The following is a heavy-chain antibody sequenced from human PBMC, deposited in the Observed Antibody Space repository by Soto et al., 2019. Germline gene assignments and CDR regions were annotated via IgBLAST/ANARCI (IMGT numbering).Heavy chain of an antibody. CDR1: GGSISSSSYY. CDR3: ARDLRICTNGLCYGDI. V-gene: IGHV4-39*07. D-gene: IGHD2-8*01. CDR2: IYYSGST. Sequence: PSETLSLTCTVSGGSISSSSYYWGWIRQPPGKGLEWIGSIYYSGSTYYNPSLKSRVTISVDTSKNQFSLKLSSVTAADTAVYYCARDLRICTNGLCYGDIWGQGTMVTVSS. J-gene: IGHJ3*02.